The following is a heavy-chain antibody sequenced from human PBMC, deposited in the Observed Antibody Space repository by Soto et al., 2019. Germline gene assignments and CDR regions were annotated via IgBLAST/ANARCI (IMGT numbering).Heavy chain of an antibody. Sequence: ASVEVSCKVSGYTLTELSMHWVRQAPGKGLEWMGGFDPEDGETIYAQKFQGRVTMTEDTSTDTAYMELSSLRSEDTAVYYCAAGRYNWNYDPAFDIWGQGTMVTVSS. CDR1: GYTLTELS. J-gene: IGHJ3*02. V-gene: IGHV1-24*01. CDR2: FDPEDGET. CDR3: AAGRYNWNYDPAFDI. D-gene: IGHD1-7*01.